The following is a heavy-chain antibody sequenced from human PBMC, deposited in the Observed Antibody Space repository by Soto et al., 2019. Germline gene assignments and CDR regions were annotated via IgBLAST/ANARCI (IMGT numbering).Heavy chain of an antibody. CDR3: ASAFEYSSSS. J-gene: IGHJ5*02. D-gene: IGHD6-6*01. CDR2: IDPSDSYT. Sequence: GESLKISCKGSGYSFTSYWISWVRQMPGKGLEWMGRIDPSDSYTNYSPSFQGHVTISADKSISTAYLQWSSLKASDTAMYYCASAFEYSSSSWGQGTLVTVSS. V-gene: IGHV5-10-1*01. CDR1: GYSFTSYW.